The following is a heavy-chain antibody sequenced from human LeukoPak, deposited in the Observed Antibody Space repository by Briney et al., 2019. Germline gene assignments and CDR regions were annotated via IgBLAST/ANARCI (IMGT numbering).Heavy chain of an antibody. CDR3: AREARDGYDPDAFDI. D-gene: IGHD5-24*01. J-gene: IGHJ3*02. V-gene: IGHV1-69*04. CDR2: IIPILGIA. CDR1: GGTFSSYA. Sequence: ASVKVSCKASGGTFSSYAISWVRQAPGQGLEWMGRIIPILGIANYAQKFQGRVTITADKSTSTAYMELSSLRSEDTAVYYCAREARDGYDPDAFDIWGQGTMVTVSS.